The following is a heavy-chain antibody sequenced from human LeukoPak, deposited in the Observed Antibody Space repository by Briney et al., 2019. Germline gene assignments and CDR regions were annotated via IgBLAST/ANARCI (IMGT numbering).Heavy chain of an antibody. CDR2: IYYSGST. Sequence: SETLSLTCTVSGGSISSSSYYWGWIRQPPGKGLEWIGSIYYSGSTYYNPSLKSRVTISVDTSKNQFSLKLSSVTAADTAVYYCARDLVVVPREPNWFDPWGQGTLVTVSS. V-gene: IGHV4-39*02. CDR1: GGSISSSSYY. D-gene: IGHD2-15*01. CDR3: ARDLVVVPREPNWFDP. J-gene: IGHJ5*02.